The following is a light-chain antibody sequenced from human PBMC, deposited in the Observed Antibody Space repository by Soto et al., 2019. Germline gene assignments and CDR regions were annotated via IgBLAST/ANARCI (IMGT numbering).Light chain of an antibody. CDR2: GAS. V-gene: IGKV3-15*01. J-gene: IGKJ1*01. Sequence: EIVMTQSPATLSVSPGERATLSCRASQSVSSNLAWYQQQPGQAPRPLIYGASTRATCIPARFSGRGSGTEFTLTIRRLQSEDFAVYYCQQYNNWPRTFGQGPKVEIK. CDR1: QSVSSN. CDR3: QQYNNWPRT.